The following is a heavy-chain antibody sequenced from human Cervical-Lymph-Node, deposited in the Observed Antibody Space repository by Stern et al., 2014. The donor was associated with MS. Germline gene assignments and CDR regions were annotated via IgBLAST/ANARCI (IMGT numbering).Heavy chain of an antibody. V-gene: IGHV3-15*01. CDR3: STDGVVRGVIA. Sequence: DQLVQSGGGLVKPGGSLRLSCSASGFTFRNVWMNWVRQAPGKGLEWVGHIRNNADGGTADYAAPVKGRFTISRDDSKATLHLQMDSLKTEDTAVYYCSTDGVVRGVIAWGQGTLVTVSS. J-gene: IGHJ5*02. CDR1: GFTFRNVW. CDR2: IRNNADGGTA. D-gene: IGHD3-10*01.